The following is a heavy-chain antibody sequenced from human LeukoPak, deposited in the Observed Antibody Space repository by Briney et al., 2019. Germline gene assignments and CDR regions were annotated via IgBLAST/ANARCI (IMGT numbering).Heavy chain of an antibody. D-gene: IGHD3-10*01. CDR3: AKDGRNYYGSGS. CDR1: GFTFSSYA. Sequence: PGGSLRLSCAASGFTFSSYAMSWVRQAPGKGLEWVSAISGSGGSTYYADSVKGRFTISRDNSKNTLYLQMNSLGAEDTAVYYCAKDGRNYYGSGSWGQGTLVTVSS. CDR2: ISGSGGST. J-gene: IGHJ4*02. V-gene: IGHV3-23*01.